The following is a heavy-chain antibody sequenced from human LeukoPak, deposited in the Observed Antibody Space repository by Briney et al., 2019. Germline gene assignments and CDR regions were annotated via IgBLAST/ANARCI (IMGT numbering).Heavy chain of an antibody. CDR3: ARAPYYYDSSGSQYYYYGMDV. J-gene: IGHJ6*02. CDR2: ISSSSSYI. D-gene: IGHD3-22*01. Sequence: GGSLRLSCAASGFTFSTYSMNWVRQAPGKGLEWVSSISSSSSYIYYADSVKGRFTISRDNAKNSLYLQMNSLRAEDTAVYYCARAPYYYDSSGSQYYYYGMDVWGQGTTVTVSS. CDR1: GFTFSTYS. V-gene: IGHV3-21*01.